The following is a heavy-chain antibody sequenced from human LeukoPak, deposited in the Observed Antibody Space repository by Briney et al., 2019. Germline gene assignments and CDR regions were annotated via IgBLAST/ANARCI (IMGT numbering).Heavy chain of an antibody. Sequence: PSETLSLTCTVSGYSISSGYYWGWIRQPPGKGLEWIGSIYHSGSTYYDPSLKSRVTISVDTSKNQFSLKLSSVTAADTAVYYCARDVLSYYDSSGVPDGDDYWGQGTLVTVSS. V-gene: IGHV4-38-2*02. CDR1: GYSISSGYY. CDR3: ARDVLSYYDSSGVPDGDDY. CDR2: IYHSGST. J-gene: IGHJ4*02. D-gene: IGHD3-22*01.